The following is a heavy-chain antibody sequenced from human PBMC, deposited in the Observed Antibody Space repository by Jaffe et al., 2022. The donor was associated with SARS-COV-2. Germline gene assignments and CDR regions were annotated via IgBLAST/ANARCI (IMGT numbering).Heavy chain of an antibody. V-gene: IGHV4-39*01. D-gene: IGHD2-15*01. J-gene: IGHJ5*02. CDR1: GGSISSSSYY. CDR2: IYYSGTT. Sequence: QLQLQESGPGLVKPSETLSLTCTVSGGSISSSSYYWGWVRQPPGKGLEWIGSIYYSGTTYYNPSLKSRVTISVDTSKNQFSLKVDSVTAADTAMYYCARQFLRNSRSQLSFFDPWGQGTLVTVSS. CDR3: ARQFLRNSRSQLSFFDP.